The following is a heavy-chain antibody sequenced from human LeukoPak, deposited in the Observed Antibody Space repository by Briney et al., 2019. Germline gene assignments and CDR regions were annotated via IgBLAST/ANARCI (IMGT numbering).Heavy chain of an antibody. CDR1: GFTFDDYA. CDR2: ISWNSGSI. J-gene: IGHJ5*02. D-gene: IGHD3-9*01. Sequence: PGRSLRLSCAASGFTFDDYAMHWVRQAPGKGLEWVSGISWNSGSIGYADSVKGRFTISRDNAKNSLYLQMNSPRAEDTAVYYCAKGDILTPWGQGTLVTVSS. CDR3: AKGDILTP. V-gene: IGHV3-9*01.